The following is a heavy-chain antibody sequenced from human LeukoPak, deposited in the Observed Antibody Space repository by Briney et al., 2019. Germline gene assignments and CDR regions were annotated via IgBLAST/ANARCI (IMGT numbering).Heavy chain of an antibody. CDR1: GFTFSSYA. CDR3: AKDREVLRYFDWLLLLDY. CDR2: ISGSGGST. V-gene: IGHV3-23*01. D-gene: IGHD3-9*01. J-gene: IGHJ4*02. Sequence: GGSLRLSCAASGFTFSSYAMSWVRQAPGKGLKWVSAISGSGGSTYYADSVKGRFTISRDNSKNTLYLQMNSLRAEDTAVYYCAKDREVLRYFDWLLLLDYWGQGTLVTVSS.